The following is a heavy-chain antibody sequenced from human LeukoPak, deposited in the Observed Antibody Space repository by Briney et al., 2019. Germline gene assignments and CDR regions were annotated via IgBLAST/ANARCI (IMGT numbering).Heavy chain of an antibody. D-gene: IGHD2-15*01. V-gene: IGHV1-2*02. CDR1: GYTFTDSY. J-gene: IGHJ4*02. CDR3: TREGRVGVPFDY. CDR2: INPNAGDT. Sequence: GASLKVSCKTSGYTFTDSYMHWVRQAPGQGLEWIGWINPNAGDTTYAQGFNGRVTMTRDTSISTVYMELNSLKLDDTAVYYCTREGRVGVPFDYWGQGTLVTVSS.